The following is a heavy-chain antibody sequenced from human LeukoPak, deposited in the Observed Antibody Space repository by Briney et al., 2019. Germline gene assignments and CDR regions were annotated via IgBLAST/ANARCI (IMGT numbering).Heavy chain of an antibody. CDR1: GFTFSDYY. CDR2: ISSSGSTI. Sequence: GGSLRFSCAASGFTFSDYYMSWIRQAPGKGLEWVSYISSSGSTIYYADSVKGRFTISRDNAKNSLYLQMNSLRAEDTAVYYCARVRGYYGSGSPANYYGMDVWGQGTTVTVSS. V-gene: IGHV3-11*04. CDR3: ARVRGYYGSGSPANYYGMDV. D-gene: IGHD3-10*01. J-gene: IGHJ6*02.